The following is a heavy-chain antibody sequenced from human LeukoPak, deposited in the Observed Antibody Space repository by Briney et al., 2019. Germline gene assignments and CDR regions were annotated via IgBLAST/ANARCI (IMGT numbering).Heavy chain of an antibody. V-gene: IGHV3-23*01. Sequence: PGGSLRLSCAASGFTFSSYAMSWVRQAPGKGLERVSAISGSGGSTYYTDSVKGRFTISRDNSKNTLYLQMNSLRAEDTAVYYCATRSAAAVFDYWGQGTLVTVSS. CDR3: ATRSAAAVFDY. CDR1: GFTFSSYA. CDR2: ISGSGGST. J-gene: IGHJ4*02. D-gene: IGHD6-13*01.